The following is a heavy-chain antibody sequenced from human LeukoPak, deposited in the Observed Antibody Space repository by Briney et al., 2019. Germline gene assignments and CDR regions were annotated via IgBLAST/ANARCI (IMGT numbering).Heavy chain of an antibody. CDR2: IYTTGST. CDR3: ARGGFYGMDV. V-gene: IGHV4-4*07. Sequence: SETLSLTCTASGGTISSYYWHWIRQPAGKGLEWIWRIYTTGSTNYNPSLKSRVTMSVDTAKNHFSLQLSSVTAADTAVYYCARGGFYGMDVWGQGTTVTVSS. J-gene: IGHJ6*02. CDR1: GGTISSYY. D-gene: IGHD1-26*01.